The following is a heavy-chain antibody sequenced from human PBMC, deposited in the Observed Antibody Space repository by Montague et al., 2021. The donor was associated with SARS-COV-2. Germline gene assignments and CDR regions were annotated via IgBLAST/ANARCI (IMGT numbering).Heavy chain of an antibody. V-gene: IGHV4-4*02. CDR1: GGSISSSNW. CDR3: ARFYYDILTGYYGMDV. Sequence: SETLSLTCAVSGGSISSSNWWSWVRQPPGKGLEWIGEIYHSGSTNYNPSLKSRVTISVDQSKNQFSLKLSSVTAADTAVYYCARFYYDILTGYYGMDVWGQGTTVTVSS. CDR2: IYHSGST. J-gene: IGHJ6*02. D-gene: IGHD3-9*01.